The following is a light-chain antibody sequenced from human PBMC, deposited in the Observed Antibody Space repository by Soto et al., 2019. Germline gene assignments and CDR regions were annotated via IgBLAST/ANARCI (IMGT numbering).Light chain of an antibody. CDR1: QDIRTY. Sequence: QMTQSPSSLSASVGDGVTITCRASQDIRTYLNWYQQKPGKAAKLLISAASSLQSGVPSRFRARGAGTDFTLTISTLQPEDFATYYCQQSFSTLLITFGQGTRLEVK. CDR2: AAS. CDR3: QQSFSTLLIT. V-gene: IGKV1-39*01. J-gene: IGKJ5*01.